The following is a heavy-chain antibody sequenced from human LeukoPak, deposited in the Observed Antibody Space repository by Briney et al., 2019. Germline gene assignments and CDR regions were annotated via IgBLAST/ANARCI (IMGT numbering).Heavy chain of an antibody. D-gene: IGHD2-15*01. CDR1: GYSISSGYY. J-gene: IGHJ4*02. V-gene: IGHV4-38-2*02. CDR3: ARDRYCSGGSCYAGLDY. CDR2: IYHNGST. Sequence: SETLSLTCTVSGYSISSGYYWGWIRQPPGKALEWIGNIYHNGSTYYNPSLKSRATISVDTSKNQFSLTLSSVTAADTAVYYCARDRYCSGGSCYAGLDYWGQGTLVTVSS.